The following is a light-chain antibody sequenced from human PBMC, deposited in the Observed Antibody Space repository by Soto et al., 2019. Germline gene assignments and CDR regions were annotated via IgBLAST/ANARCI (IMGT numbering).Light chain of an antibody. Sequence: EVMLTQSQGTLSLSPGERATLSCRASQSVSRNYLACYQQKSGQAPRLLIYGASNRATGIPDRFSGSGSGTDFTLTIRRLEPEDFAVYYCQQYDRSPRTFGQGTKVEFK. J-gene: IGKJ1*01. V-gene: IGKV3-20*01. CDR2: GAS. CDR1: QSVSRNY. CDR3: QQYDRSPRT.